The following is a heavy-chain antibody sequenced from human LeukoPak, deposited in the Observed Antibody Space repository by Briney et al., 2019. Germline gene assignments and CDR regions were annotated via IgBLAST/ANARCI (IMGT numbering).Heavy chain of an antibody. D-gene: IGHD4-17*01. CDR3: ARAPTRVTTFDY. V-gene: IGHV3-53*01. CDR2: LYSGGGT. CDR1: GFTVSSNY. Sequence: GGSLRLSCAVSGFTVSSNYMSWVRQAPGKWLEWVSALYSGGGTYYADSVKGRFTISGDNSKNTVYLQMNSLRVEDTAVYYCARAPTRVTTFDYWGQGTLVTVSS. J-gene: IGHJ4*02.